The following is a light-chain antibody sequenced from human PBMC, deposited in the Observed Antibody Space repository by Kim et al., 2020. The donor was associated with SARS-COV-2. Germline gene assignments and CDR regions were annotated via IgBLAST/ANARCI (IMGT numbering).Light chain of an antibody. Sequence: IVMTQSALSLTVTPGEPASISCRSAQSLQYSNGDNFLDWYVLKPGQSPQPLIFFGSNRASGVPDRFSGSVSGTDFILKISRVEPEDVGVYYCMQVLRAPLSLGQGTKLEI. J-gene: IGKJ2*01. CDR3: MQVLRAPLS. CDR2: FGS. CDR1: QSLQYSNGDNF. V-gene: IGKV2-28*01.